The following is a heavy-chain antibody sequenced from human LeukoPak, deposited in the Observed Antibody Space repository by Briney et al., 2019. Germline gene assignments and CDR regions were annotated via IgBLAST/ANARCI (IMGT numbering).Heavy chain of an antibody. CDR1: GVTFHKYA. D-gene: IGHD6-19*01. CDR3: AKDIGGGSSGSPDYYYYCMDV. CDR2: VSGNGATI. J-gene: IGHJ6*02. V-gene: IGHV3-9*01. Sequence: SLRLSCAVSGVTFHKYAMQWVRHAPGEGVEWGSGVSGNGATIALAVSVQARFTISRDHSKNSLFLPMTSLRAEDTALYYCAKDIGGGSSGSPDYYYYCMDVWGQGTPVTVSS.